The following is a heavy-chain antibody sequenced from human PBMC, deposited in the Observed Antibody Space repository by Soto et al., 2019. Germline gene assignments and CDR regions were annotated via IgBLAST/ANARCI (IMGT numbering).Heavy chain of an antibody. V-gene: IGHV1-69*13. Sequence: GASVKVSCKTSGGTFSSYAISWLRQAPRQGLEWMGGIIPIFGTANYAQKVQGRVTITADESTSTAYMELSSLRSEDTAVYYGARAQGERKEFDYWGQGTLVTVSS. CDR1: GGTFSSYA. J-gene: IGHJ4*02. CDR3: ARAQGERKEFDY. D-gene: IGHD3-16*01. CDR2: IIPIFGTA.